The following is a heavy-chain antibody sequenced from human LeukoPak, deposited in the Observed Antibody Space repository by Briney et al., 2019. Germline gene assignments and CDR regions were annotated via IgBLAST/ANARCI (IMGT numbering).Heavy chain of an antibody. CDR3: AKGEAGYTSAWVVY. Sequence: GGSLRLSCAASGFTFSSYAISWARQAPGKGLEWVSVISGSGGSTYYADSVKGRFTISRDNSKNTLYLQMNSLRAEDTAAYYCAKGEAGYTSAWVVYWGQGTLVTVSS. D-gene: IGHD6-19*01. V-gene: IGHV3-23*01. CDR2: ISGSGGST. J-gene: IGHJ4*02. CDR1: GFTFSSYA.